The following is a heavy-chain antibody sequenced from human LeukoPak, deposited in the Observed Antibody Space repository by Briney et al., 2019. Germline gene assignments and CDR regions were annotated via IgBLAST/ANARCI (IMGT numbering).Heavy chain of an antibody. CDR1: GYRFTILY. J-gene: IGHJ4*02. CDR3: AREPPAYCGFDCYVLGY. V-gene: IGHV1-2*02. D-gene: IGHD2-21*02. Sequence: GASVKLSCKSSGYRFTILYVHWVRQAPGQGPEWMGWINPNSGDTQYAQKFEGRVTMTRHTSITTAYMELSGLTSDDTAVYYCAREPPAYCGFDCYVLGYWGQGTLVTVSS. CDR2: INPNSGDT.